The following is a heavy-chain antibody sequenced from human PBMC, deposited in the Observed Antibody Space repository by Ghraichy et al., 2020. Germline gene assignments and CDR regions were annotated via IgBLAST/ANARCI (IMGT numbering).Heavy chain of an antibody. CDR1: GFTFGDYA. CDR3: ARGLAVAGRPFDY. CDR2: IRSKAYGGTT. V-gene: IGHV3-49*03. Sequence: GGSLRLSCTGSGFTFGDYAMSWFRQAPGKGLEWLAFIRSKAYGGTTEYAASVKGRFTISRDDSQSIAYLQVNSLKTEDTAVYYCARGLAVAGRPFDYWGQGTLVTASS. D-gene: IGHD6-19*01. J-gene: IGHJ4*02.